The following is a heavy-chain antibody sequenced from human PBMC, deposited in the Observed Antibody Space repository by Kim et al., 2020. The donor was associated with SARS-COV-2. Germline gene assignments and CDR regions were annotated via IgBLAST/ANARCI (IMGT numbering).Heavy chain of an antibody. D-gene: IGHD6-19*01. CDR1: GYTLTELS. CDR2: FDPEDGET. V-gene: IGHV1-24*01. Sequence: ASVKVSCKVSGYTLTELSMHWVRQAPGKGLEWMGGFDPEDGETIYAQKFQGRVTMTEETSTDTAYMELSSLRSEDTAVYYCATGVAVAGRSSDYYYYYGMDVWGQGTTVTVSS. CDR3: ATGVAVAGRSSDYYYYYGMDV. J-gene: IGHJ6*02.